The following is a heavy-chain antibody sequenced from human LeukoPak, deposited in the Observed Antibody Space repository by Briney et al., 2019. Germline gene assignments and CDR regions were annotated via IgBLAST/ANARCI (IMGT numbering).Heavy chain of an antibody. V-gene: IGHV1-2*02. Sequence: ASVKVSCKASGYTFTGYYMHWVRQAPGQGLEWMGWINPYSGGTNYAQKFQGRVTMTRDTSISTAYMELSRLRSDDTAVYYCVRDRTKYCSSTSCPLDYWGQGTLVTVSS. CDR1: GYTFTGYY. CDR2: INPYSGGT. D-gene: IGHD2-2*01. J-gene: IGHJ4*02. CDR3: VRDRTKYCSSTSCPLDY.